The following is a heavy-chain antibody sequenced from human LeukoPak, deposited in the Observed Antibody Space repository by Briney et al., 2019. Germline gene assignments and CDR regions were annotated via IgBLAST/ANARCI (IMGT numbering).Heavy chain of an antibody. CDR1: GGTFSRND. CDR2: IMPLFGTA. D-gene: IGHD2-2*01. J-gene: IGHJ4*02. Sequence: ASVKVSCKASGGTFSRNDISWVRQAPGQGLEWMGGIMPLFGTAKNAQKFQGRVTITADKSTSTAYMEPSSLRSEDTAVYYCASGRTDIVVVPATLRNYYFDYWGQGTLVTVSS. V-gene: IGHV1-69*06. CDR3: ASGRTDIVVVPATLRNYYFDY.